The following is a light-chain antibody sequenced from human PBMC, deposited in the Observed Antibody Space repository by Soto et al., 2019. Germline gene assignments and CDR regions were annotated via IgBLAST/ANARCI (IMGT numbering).Light chain of an antibody. CDR3: QQYNSYSPT. V-gene: IGKV1-5*03. CDR1: QSISTW. J-gene: IGKJ2*01. CDR2: KAS. Sequence: DIQMTQSPSTLSASVGDTVTITCRASQSISTWLAWYQQKPGKAPKVLIHKASSLESGVPSRFSGSGSGTDFSLTISSLQPDDFATYYCQQYNSYSPTFGQGTRLEIK.